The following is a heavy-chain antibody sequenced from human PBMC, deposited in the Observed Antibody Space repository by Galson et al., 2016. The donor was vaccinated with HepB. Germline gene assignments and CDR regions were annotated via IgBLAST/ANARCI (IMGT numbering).Heavy chain of an antibody. V-gene: IGHV4-39*01. D-gene: IGHD3-10*01. CDR2: IYSSGAT. CDR1: GDSISSSNYY. CDR3: ATSYGSGTYFDY. J-gene: IGHJ4*02. Sequence: TLSLTCTVSGDSISSSNYYWGWIRQAPGTGLECIASIYSSGATYYNPSLQSRVTMSIDTSKNQFSLKLSSVTAADTAVYYCATSYGSGTYFDYWGQGTLVTVSS.